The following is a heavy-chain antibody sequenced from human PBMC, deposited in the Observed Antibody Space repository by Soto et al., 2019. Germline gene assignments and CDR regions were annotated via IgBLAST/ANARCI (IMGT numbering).Heavy chain of an antibody. J-gene: IGHJ4*02. D-gene: IGHD6-6*01. Sequence: GVSLGLSCAASGFTFSSYSMSWVRQAPGKGLEWVSAISGSGGSTYYADSVKGRFTISRDNSKNTLYLQMNSLRAEDTAVYYCASHPVYSSSSPVDYWGQGTLVTVSS. CDR2: ISGSGGST. CDR1: GFTFSSYS. CDR3: ASHPVYSSSSPVDY. V-gene: IGHV3-23*01.